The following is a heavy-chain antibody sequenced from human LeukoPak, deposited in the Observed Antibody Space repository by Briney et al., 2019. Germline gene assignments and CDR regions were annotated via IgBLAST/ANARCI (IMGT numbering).Heavy chain of an antibody. CDR2: IYTSGST. Sequence: SETLSLTCTVSGGSISSGSYYWSWIRQPAGKGLEWIGRIYTSGSTNYNPSLKSRVTISVDTSKNQFSLKLSSVTAADTAVYYCARAYPLWFGGGSFDYWGQGTLVTVSS. J-gene: IGHJ4*02. CDR1: GGSISSGSYY. D-gene: IGHD3-10*01. CDR3: ARAYPLWFGGGSFDY. V-gene: IGHV4-61*02.